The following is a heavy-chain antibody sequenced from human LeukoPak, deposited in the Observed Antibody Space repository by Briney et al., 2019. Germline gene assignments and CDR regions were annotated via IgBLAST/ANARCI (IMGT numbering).Heavy chain of an antibody. J-gene: IGHJ4*02. Sequence: GGSLRLSCAASGFTFSMYWMSWVRQAPGKGLEWLANIKEDGSEKYYVDSVKGRFTISRDNAKNSLYLQMNSLRAEDTSVYYCASASREWWGQGTLVTVSS. CDR1: GFTFSMYW. CDR3: ASASREW. V-gene: IGHV3-7*01. D-gene: IGHD2-8*01. CDR2: IKEDGSEK.